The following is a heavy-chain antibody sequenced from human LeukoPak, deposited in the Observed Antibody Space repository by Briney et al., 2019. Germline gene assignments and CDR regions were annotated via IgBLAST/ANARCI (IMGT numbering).Heavy chain of an antibody. CDR3: ARGSFLRSSIDYFDY. D-gene: IGHD2/OR15-2a*01. CDR1: GYTFTSYG. Sequence: ASVKVSCKASGYTFTSYGISWVRQAPGQGLEWMGWISAYNGNTNYAQKLQGRVTMTTDTSTSTAYMELRSLRSDDTAVYYCARGSFLRSSIDYFDYWGQGTLVTVSS. J-gene: IGHJ4*02. CDR2: ISAYNGNT. V-gene: IGHV1-18*01.